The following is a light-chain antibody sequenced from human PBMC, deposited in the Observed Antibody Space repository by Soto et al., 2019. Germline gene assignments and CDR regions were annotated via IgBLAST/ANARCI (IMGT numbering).Light chain of an antibody. CDR1: SSDVGGYNY. Sequence: QSALTQPPSASRSPGQSVAISCSGTSSDVGGYNYVSWYQQHPGKAPKLMIYDVNKRPSGVPDRFSGSKSGNTASLTVSGLQAEDEADYYCISYAGSNKPAFGGGTKLTVL. CDR2: DVN. J-gene: IGLJ2*01. CDR3: ISYAGSNKPA. V-gene: IGLV2-8*02.